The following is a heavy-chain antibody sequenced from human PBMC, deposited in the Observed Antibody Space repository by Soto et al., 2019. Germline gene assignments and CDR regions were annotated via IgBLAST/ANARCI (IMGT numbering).Heavy chain of an antibody. CDR2: ISGSGGST. D-gene: IGHD2-15*01. J-gene: IGHJ4*02. CDR1: ALSFSYDG. V-gene: IGHV3-23*04. CDR3: AKPPPFEGGGSRNY. Sequence: VQLVESGGGVVQPGGSLRLSCAASALSFSYDGMHWVRQAPGKGLEWVSAISGSGGSTYYADSVKGRFTISRDNSKNTLYLQMNSLRAEDTAVYYCAKPPPFEGGGSRNYWGQGTLVTVSS.